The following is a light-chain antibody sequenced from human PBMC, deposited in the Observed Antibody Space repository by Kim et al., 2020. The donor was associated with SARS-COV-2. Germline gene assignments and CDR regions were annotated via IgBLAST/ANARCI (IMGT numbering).Light chain of an antibody. CDR1: QDISNY. V-gene: IGKV1-27*01. Sequence: PVVDIFTITCRASQDISNYLAWFQPNPGKAPKFLTYAASALQPGVPARFSGSGSGTDFTLTVTSLQPEDVATYYCQKCDSAPWTFGQGTKVDIK. CDR2: AAS. CDR3: QKCDSAPWT. J-gene: IGKJ1*01.